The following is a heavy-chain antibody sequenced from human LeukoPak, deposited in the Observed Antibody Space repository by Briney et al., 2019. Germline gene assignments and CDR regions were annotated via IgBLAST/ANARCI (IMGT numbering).Heavy chain of an antibody. D-gene: IGHD3-22*01. J-gene: IGHJ4*02. V-gene: IGHV3-15*01. CDR3: TTADSSGYGEAFDY. CDR2: IKSKTDGGTT. CDR1: GFTFSNAW. Sequence: GGSLRLSCAASGFTFSNAWMSWVRQAPGKGLEWVGRIKSKTDGGTTDYAAPVKGRFTISRDDSKNTLYLQMNSLKTEDTAVYYCTTADSSGYGEAFDYWGQGTLVTVSS.